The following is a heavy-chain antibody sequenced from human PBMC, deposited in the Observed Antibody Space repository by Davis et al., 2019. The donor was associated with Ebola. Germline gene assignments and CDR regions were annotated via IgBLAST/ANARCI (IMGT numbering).Heavy chain of an antibody. CDR1: GGPISTSY. D-gene: IGHD6-19*01. CDR2: IYYSEST. J-gene: IGHJ3*02. V-gene: IGHV4-59*01. CDR3: ARGVAVAGTLSRAFDI. Sequence: SETLSLTCTISGGPISTSYCSSTRQPPGKGLEWTGYIYYSESTNYNHSLKSRVTISVDKSKNQFSLKLSSVTAADTAVYYCARGVAVAGTLSRAFDIWGQGTTVTVSS.